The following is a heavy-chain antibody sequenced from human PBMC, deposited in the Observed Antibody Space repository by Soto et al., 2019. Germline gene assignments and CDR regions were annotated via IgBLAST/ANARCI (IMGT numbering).Heavy chain of an antibody. CDR2: IGSGSSYI. CDR3: ARAGSSGWYVDY. CDR1: GFTFSSYN. Sequence: EVQLVESGGGLVKPGGSLRLSCTASGFTFSSYNMNWVRQAPGKGLEWVSSIGSGSSYIYYADSVKGRFTISRDNAKNSLYLQMNSLRAEDTAVYYCARAGSSGWYVDYWGQGTLVTVSS. V-gene: IGHV3-21*01. D-gene: IGHD6-19*01. J-gene: IGHJ4*02.